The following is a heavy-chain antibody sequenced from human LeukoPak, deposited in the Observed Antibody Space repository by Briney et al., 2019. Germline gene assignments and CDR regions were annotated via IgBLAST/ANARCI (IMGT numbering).Heavy chain of an antibody. CDR2: IYYSGGT. J-gene: IGHJ4*02. D-gene: IGHD2-15*01. V-gene: IGHV4-39*07. CDR3: ARGYCSGGSCYLFHY. Sequence: SETLSLTCTVSGGSISSSSYYWGWIRQPPGKGLEWIGSIYYSGGTYYNPSLKSRVTISVDTSKNQFSLKLSSVTAADTAVYYCARGYCSGGSCYLFHYWGQGTLVTVSS. CDR1: GGSISSSSYY.